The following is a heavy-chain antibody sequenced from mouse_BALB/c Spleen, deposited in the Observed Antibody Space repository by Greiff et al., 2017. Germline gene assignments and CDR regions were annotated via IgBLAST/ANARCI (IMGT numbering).Heavy chain of an antibody. J-gene: IGHJ2*01. CDR3: TRGYKYYFDY. V-gene: IGHV1-69*02. D-gene: IGHD2-14*01. Sequence: QVQLQQPGAELVRPGASVKLSCKASGYTFTSYWINWVKQRPGQGLEWIGNIYPSDSYTNYNQKFKDKATLTVDKSSSTAYMQLSSTTSEDSAVYYCTRGYKYYFDYWGQGTTLTVSS. CDR1: GYTFTSYW. CDR2: IYPSDSYT.